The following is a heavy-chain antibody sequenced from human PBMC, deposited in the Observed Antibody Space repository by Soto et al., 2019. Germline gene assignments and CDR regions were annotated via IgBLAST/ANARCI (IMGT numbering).Heavy chain of an antibody. D-gene: IGHD3-10*01. J-gene: IGHJ3*02. CDR2: ISAYNGNT. Sequence: QVQLVQSGAEVKKPGASVKVSCKASGYTFTSYGISWVRQAPGQGLEWMGWISAYNGNTNYAQKLRGRVTMTTDTSTSTAYMELRSLRSDDTAVYYCARGANYYGSGSYYNAAVGAFDIWGQGTMVTVSS. V-gene: IGHV1-18*01. CDR1: GYTFTSYG. CDR3: ARGANYYGSGSYYNAAVGAFDI.